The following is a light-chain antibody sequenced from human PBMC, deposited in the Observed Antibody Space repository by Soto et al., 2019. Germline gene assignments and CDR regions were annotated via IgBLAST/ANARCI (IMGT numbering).Light chain of an antibody. J-gene: IGLJ1*01. CDR2: DVR. V-gene: IGLV2-14*03. CDR3: SSYTSSSTHV. Sequence: QSALTQPASVSGSPGQSITISCTGTRRDVGAYTFVSWYQQHPDKVPKLMIFDVRRRPSGVSDRFSGSKSGNTASLTISGLQPEDEADYYCSSYTSSSTHVFGSGTKLTVL. CDR1: RRDVGAYTF.